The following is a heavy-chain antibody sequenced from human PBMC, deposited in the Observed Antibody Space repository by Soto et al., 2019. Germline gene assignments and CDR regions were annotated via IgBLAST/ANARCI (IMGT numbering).Heavy chain of an antibody. J-gene: IGHJ6*03. CDR2: IYPGDSDT. CDR3: ARLDCSGGSCFDYYYYYYMDV. D-gene: IGHD2-15*01. V-gene: IGHV5-51*01. Sequence: GESLKISCKGSGYSFTSYWIGWVRQMPGKGLEWMGIIYPGDSDTRYSPSFQGQVTIPADKSISTAYLQWSSLKASDTAMYYCARLDCSGGSCFDYYYYYYMDVWGKGTTVTVSS. CDR1: GYSFTSYW.